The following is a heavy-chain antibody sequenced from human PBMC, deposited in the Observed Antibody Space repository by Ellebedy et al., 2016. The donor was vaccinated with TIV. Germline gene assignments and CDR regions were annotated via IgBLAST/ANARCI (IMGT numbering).Heavy chain of an antibody. CDR2: IYYSGST. CDR1: GGSFSGYY. J-gene: IGHJ4*02. D-gene: IGHD6-6*01. V-gene: IGHV4-30-4*08. Sequence: MPSETLSLTCAVYGGSFSGYYWSWIRQPPGKGLEWIGYIYYSGSTYYNPSLKSRVTISVGTSKNQFSLRLSSVTAADTAVYYCARGDSSSSRVYYWGQGTLVTVSS. CDR3: ARGDSSSSRVYY.